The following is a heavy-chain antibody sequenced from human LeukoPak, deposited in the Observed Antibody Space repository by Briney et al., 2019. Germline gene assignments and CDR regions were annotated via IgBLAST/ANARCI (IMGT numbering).Heavy chain of an antibody. CDR1: GFTFDDYA. CDR2: ISWNSGSI. Sequence: PGGSLRLSCAASGFTFDDYAMHWVRQAPGKGLEWVPGISWNSGSIGYADSVKGRFTISRDNAKNSLYLQMNSLRAEDTALYYCAKDIAPIVGATTDGGFDYWGQGTLVTVSS. D-gene: IGHD1-26*01. J-gene: IGHJ4*02. V-gene: IGHV3-9*01. CDR3: AKDIAPIVGATTDGGFDY.